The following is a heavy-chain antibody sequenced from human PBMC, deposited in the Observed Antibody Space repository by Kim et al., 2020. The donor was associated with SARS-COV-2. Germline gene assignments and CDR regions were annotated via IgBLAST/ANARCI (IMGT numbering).Heavy chain of an antibody. V-gene: IGHV3-11*01. CDR3: ARENSHITIFGVVTRIGMDV. J-gene: IGHJ6*02. D-gene: IGHD3-3*01. Sequence: GGSLRLSCAASGFTFSDYYMSWIRQAPGKGLEWVSYISSSGSTIYYADSVKGRFTISRDNAKNSLYLQMNSLRAEHTAVYYCARENSHITIFGVVTRIGMDVWGQGTTVTVSS. CDR1: GFTFSDYY. CDR2: ISSSGSTI.